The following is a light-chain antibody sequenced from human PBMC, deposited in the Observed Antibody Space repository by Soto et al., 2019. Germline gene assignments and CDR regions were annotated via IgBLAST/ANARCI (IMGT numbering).Light chain of an antibody. V-gene: IGLV2-14*01. CDR2: EAS. CDR3: SSYTTSTTRII. Sequence: QSALTQPASVSGSPGQSITISCTGSSSDVGGYNHVSWYQQHPGKAPKLMIYEASNRPSGVSNRFSGSKSGNTASLTISGLQAEDEDDYYCSSYTTSTTRIIFGGGTKLTVL. J-gene: IGLJ2*01. CDR1: SSDVGGYNH.